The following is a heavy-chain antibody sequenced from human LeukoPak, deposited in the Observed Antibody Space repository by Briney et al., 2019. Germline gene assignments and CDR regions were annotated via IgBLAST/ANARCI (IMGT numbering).Heavy chain of an antibody. J-gene: IGHJ4*02. D-gene: IGHD1-26*01. Sequence: PSETLSLTCTVSGGSVSSRSYYWSWIRQHPGKGLEWIGYIYYSGSTNYNPSLKSRVTISVDTSKNQFSLKLNSVTAADTAVYYCARGGGSYDFDYWGQGTLVTVSS. CDR3: ARGGGSYDFDY. CDR2: IYYSGST. CDR1: GGSVSSRSYY. V-gene: IGHV4-61*01.